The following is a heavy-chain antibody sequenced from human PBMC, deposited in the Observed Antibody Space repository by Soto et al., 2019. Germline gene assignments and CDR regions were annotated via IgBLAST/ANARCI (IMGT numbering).Heavy chain of an antibody. D-gene: IGHD4-17*01. V-gene: IGHV3-30*18. J-gene: IGHJ4*02. Sequence: GGSLRLSCXASGFTFSSYGMHWVRQAPGKGLEWVAVISYDGSNKYYADSVKGRFTISRDNSKNTLYLQMNSLRAEDTAVYYCAKDAQPLRVTTPYFDYWGQGTLVTVSS. CDR2: ISYDGSNK. CDR1: GFTFSSYG. CDR3: AKDAQPLRVTTPYFDY.